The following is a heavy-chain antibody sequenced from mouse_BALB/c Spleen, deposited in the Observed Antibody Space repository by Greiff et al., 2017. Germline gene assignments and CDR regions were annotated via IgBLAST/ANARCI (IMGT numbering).Heavy chain of an antibody. V-gene: IGHV1S132*01. D-gene: IGHD2-1*01. Sequence: VQLQQSGAELVKPGASVKLSCKTSGYTFTSYWIQWVKQRPGQGLGWIGEIFPGTGTTYYNEKFKGKATLTIDTSSSTAYMQLSSLTSEDSAVYYCARRFYGNYVRAMDYWGQGTSVTVSS. CDR3: ARRFYGNYVRAMDY. CDR1: GYTFTSYW. J-gene: IGHJ4*01. CDR2: IFPGTGTT.